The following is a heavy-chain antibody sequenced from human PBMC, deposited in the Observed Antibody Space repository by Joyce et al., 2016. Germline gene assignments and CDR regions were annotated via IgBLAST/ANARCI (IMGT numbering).Heavy chain of an antibody. CDR1: GFTFSSYA. Sequence: QVQLVESGGGVVQPGRSLRLSCAAPGFTFSSYAMHWVRQAPGKGLEWVALISYDGSNKYYAGSVKGRFNISRDNSKNTLYLQMNSLRADDTAVYHCARGGGGFLYYFDYWGQGTLVTVSS. V-gene: IGHV3-30-3*01. J-gene: IGHJ4*02. CDR3: ARGGGGFLYYFDY. D-gene: IGHD2-15*01. CDR2: ISYDGSNK.